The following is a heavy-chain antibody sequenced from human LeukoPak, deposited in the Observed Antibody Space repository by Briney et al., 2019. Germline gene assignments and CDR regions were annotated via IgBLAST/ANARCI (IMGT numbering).Heavy chain of an antibody. D-gene: IGHD4-17*01. V-gene: IGHV4-34*01. CDR3: LRNFDY. CDR1: DGSFSGYY. CDR2: INHSGST. J-gene: IGHJ4*02. Sequence: SETLSLTCAVYDGSFSGYYWSWVRQPPGKGLEWIGEINHSGSTNHNPSLKSRVTIPVDTSKNQFSLKLSSVTAADTAVYYCLRNFDYWGQGTLVTVSS.